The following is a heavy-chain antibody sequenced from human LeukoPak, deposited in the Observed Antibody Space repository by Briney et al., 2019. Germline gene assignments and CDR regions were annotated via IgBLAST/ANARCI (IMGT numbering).Heavy chain of an antibody. J-gene: IGHJ4*02. CDR2: ISGSGGST. D-gene: IGHD6-19*01. Sequence: GGSLRLSCSASGFTFSSYAMSWVRHAPGKGLDWVSAISGSGGSTYYTDSVKGRFTISRDNSKNTLYLQMNSLRAEDTAVYYCAKAVAGLDYWGQGTLVTVSS. V-gene: IGHV3-23*01. CDR1: GFTFSSYA. CDR3: AKAVAGLDY.